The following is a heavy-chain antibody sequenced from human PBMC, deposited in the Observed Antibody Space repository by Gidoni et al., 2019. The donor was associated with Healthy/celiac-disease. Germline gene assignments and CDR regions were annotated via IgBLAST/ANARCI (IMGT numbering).Heavy chain of an antibody. J-gene: IGHJ4*02. CDR3: AASGYYYRAHYFDY. Sequence: QVQLQESGPGLVKPSETLSLTCTVSGGSISSYYWSWIRQPPGKGLEWIGYIYYSGSTNYNPSLKSRVTISVDTSKNQFSLKLSSVTAADTAVYYCAASGYYYRAHYFDYWGQGTLVTVSS. V-gene: IGHV4-59*01. D-gene: IGHD3-22*01. CDR1: GGSISSYY. CDR2: IYYSGST.